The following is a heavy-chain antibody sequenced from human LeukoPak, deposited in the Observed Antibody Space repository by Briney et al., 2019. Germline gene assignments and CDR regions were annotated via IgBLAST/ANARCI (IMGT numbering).Heavy chain of an antibody. V-gene: IGHV4-59*01. D-gene: IGHD3-10*01. CDR1: GGSISSYY. Sequence: SETLSLTCTVSGGSISSYYWSWIRQPAGKGLEWIGYIYYSGSPDYNPSLKSRVTISVDTSKNQFSLKLSSVTAADTAVYYCARAHRSGSYAFDIWGPGTKVIVSS. CDR2: IYYSGSP. J-gene: IGHJ3*02. CDR3: ARAHRSGSYAFDI.